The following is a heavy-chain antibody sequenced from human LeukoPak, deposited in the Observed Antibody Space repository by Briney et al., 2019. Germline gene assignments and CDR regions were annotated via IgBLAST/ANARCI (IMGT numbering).Heavy chain of an antibody. V-gene: IGHV3-74*01. CDR2: INMDGTTI. D-gene: IGHD3-16*01. Sequence: GGSLRLSCAASGFTFSTYWVHWVRQSPGKGLVWVSRINMDGTTISYAGSVEGRFTISRDNAKNTLYLQMNSLRAEDTAMYYCARLLGESTIYDLWGQGTLVTVSS. CDR1: GFTFSTYW. CDR3: ARLLGESTIYDL. J-gene: IGHJ5*02.